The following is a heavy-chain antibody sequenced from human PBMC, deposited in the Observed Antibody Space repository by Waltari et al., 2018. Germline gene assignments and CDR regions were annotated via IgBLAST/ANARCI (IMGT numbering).Heavy chain of an antibody. Sequence: QVQLVASGGGVVQPGRSLRLSCAASGFTFSSYAMHWVRQAPGKVMEWVAVIWYDGSNKYYADYVKGRISVARDKYKITLKLRMNSLTATDTDVYYCARATSRSGGSCAFDFWGQGTLVTVSS. CDR2: IWYDGSNK. J-gene: IGHJ4*02. V-gene: IGHV3-30-3*01. CDR3: ARATSRSGGSCAFDF. D-gene: IGHD2-15*01. CDR1: GFTFSSYA.